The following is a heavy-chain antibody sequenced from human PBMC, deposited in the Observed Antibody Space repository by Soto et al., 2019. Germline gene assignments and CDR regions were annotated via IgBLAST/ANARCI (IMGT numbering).Heavy chain of an antibody. CDR1: GFTFSTYS. J-gene: IGHJ4*02. V-gene: IGHV3-21*01. Sequence: EVQLVESGGGLVKPGGSLRLSCAASGFTFSTYSMNWVRQAPGKGLEWVSYISSSSTYIYYADSVKGRFTISRDNAKNSLYLQMNSLRAEDTAVYYCLIAVSGSFATDYWGQGTLVTVSS. D-gene: IGHD6-19*01. CDR3: LIAVSGSFATDY. CDR2: ISSSSTYI.